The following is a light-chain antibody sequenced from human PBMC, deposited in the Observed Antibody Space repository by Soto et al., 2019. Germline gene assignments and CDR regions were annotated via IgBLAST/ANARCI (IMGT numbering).Light chain of an antibody. CDR1: QSVTSNY. CDR3: HQYGSSITWT. Sequence: EVVLTQSPGTVSLSPGERATLSCRASQSVTSNYLAWYQQKPGQAPRLLIYAASSRATGIPDRFRGSGSGKDFTLSISRLEPEDFAVYYCHQYGSSITWTFGQGTKVDIK. J-gene: IGKJ1*01. CDR2: AAS. V-gene: IGKV3-20*01.